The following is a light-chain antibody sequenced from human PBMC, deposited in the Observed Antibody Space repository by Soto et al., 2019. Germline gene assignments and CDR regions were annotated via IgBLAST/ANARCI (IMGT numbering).Light chain of an antibody. CDR1: QSISSY. CDR3: QQYNSYST. Sequence: EIQMTQSPSSLSASLGDRVTITCRASQSISSYLNWYQQKPGKAPKLLIYTASSLQTGVPSRFSGSGSGTEFTLTISSLQPDDFATYYCQQYNSYSTFGQGTKVDIK. CDR2: TAS. J-gene: IGKJ1*01. V-gene: IGKV1-5*01.